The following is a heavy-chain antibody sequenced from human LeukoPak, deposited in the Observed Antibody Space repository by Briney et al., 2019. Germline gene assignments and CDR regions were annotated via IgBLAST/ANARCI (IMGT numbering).Heavy chain of an antibody. D-gene: IGHD3-9*01. CDR1: GFTFSSYS. V-gene: IGHV3-23*01. Sequence: GGSLRLSCAASGFTFSSYSMNWVRQAPGKGLEWVSAISGSGGSTYYADSVKGRFTISRDNSKNTLYLQMNSLRAEDTAVYYCAKDDLGYDILTGYFDYWGQGTLVTVSS. CDR2: ISGSGGST. J-gene: IGHJ4*02. CDR3: AKDDLGYDILTGYFDY.